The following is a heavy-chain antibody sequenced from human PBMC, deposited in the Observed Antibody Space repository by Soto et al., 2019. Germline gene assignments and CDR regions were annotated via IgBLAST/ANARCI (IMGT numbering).Heavy chain of an antibody. D-gene: IGHD3-3*01. J-gene: IGHJ6*02. CDR3: ARAPTSNYDFWSGYYPEPYGMDV. Sequence: TLSLTCTVSGGSISSGGYYWSWIRQHPGKGLEGSGYIDYSGSTYYNPSLKSRVTISVDTSKNPFSLKLSSVTAADTAVYYCARAPTSNYDFWSGYYPEPYGMDVWGQGTTVTVSS. CDR2: IDYSGST. V-gene: IGHV4-31*03. CDR1: GGSISSGGYY.